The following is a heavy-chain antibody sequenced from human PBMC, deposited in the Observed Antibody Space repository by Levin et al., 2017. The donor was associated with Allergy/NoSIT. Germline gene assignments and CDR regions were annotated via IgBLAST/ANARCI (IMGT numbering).Heavy chain of an antibody. CDR2: IYSGGST. CDR1: GFTVSSNY. Sequence: GGSLRLSCAASGFTVSSNYMSWVRQAPGKGLEWVSVIYSGGSTYYADSVKGRFTISRDNSKNTLYLQMNSLRAEDTAVYYCAREVGVVVRNDAFDIWGQGTMVTVSS. J-gene: IGHJ3*02. V-gene: IGHV3-53*01. CDR3: AREVGVVVRNDAFDI. D-gene: IGHD3-22*01.